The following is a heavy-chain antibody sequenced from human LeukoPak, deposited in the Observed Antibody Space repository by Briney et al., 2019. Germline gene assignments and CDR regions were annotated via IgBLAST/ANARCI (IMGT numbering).Heavy chain of an antibody. CDR2: IYSGGST. V-gene: IGHV3-66*01. Sequence: GGSLRLSCAASGFTVSSNYMSWVRQAPGKGLEWVSVIYSGGSTYYADSVKGRFTISRDNSKNTLYLQMNSLRAEDTAVYYCARDRPYDSSGYPPDAFDIWGQGTMVTVSS. D-gene: IGHD3-22*01. CDR3: ARDRPYDSSGYPPDAFDI. J-gene: IGHJ3*02. CDR1: GFTVSSNY.